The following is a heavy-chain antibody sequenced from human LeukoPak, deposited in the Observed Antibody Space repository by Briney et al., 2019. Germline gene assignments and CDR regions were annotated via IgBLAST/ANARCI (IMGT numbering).Heavy chain of an antibody. CDR1: GGSISSHY. CDR3: ARAVAAGGRDYYYYMDV. J-gene: IGHJ6*03. V-gene: IGHV4-59*11. D-gene: IGHD6-13*01. CDR2: IYYSGST. Sequence: SETLSLTCTVSGGSISSHYWSWIRPPPGKGLEWIGYIYYSGSTNYNPSLKSRVTISVDTSKNQFSLKLSPVTAADTAVYYCARAVAAGGRDYYYYMDVWGKGTTVTVSS.